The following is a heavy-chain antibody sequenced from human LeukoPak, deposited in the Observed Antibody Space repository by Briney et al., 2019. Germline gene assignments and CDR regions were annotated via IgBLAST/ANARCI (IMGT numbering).Heavy chain of an antibody. J-gene: IGHJ4*02. D-gene: IGHD5-18*01. CDR2: MYHSGSI. V-gene: IGHV4-38-2*01. Sequence: SETLSLTCAVSGYSISIGYYWGWIRQPPGKGLEWIGNMYHSGSIYYNPSLKSRVTLSVDTSTNQFSLKLSSVTAADTAVYYCARRLDNYGYDYWGQGTLVTVSS. CDR1: GYSISIGYY. CDR3: ARRLDNYGYDY.